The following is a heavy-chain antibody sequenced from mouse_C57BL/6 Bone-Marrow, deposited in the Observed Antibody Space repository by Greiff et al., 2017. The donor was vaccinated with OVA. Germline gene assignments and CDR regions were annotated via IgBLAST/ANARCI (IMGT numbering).Heavy chain of an antibody. V-gene: IGHV1-64*01. D-gene: IGHD1-1*01. J-gene: IGHJ3*01. CDR3: AMNYGSSPWFAY. CDR2: ILPNSGST. CDR1: GYTFTSYW. Sequence: QVQLQQSGAELVKPGASVKLSCKASGYTFTSYWMHWVKQRPGQGLEWIGMILPNSGSTNYNEKFKSKATLTVDKSSSTAYMQLSSLTSEDSAVYYGAMNYGSSPWFAYWGQGTLVTVSA.